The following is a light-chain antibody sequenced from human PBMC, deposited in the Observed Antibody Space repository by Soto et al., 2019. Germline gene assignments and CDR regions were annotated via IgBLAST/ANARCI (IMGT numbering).Light chain of an antibody. Sequence: QSVLTQPPSVSGAPGQRVTISCSVSSSNIGAGHDVHWYQQLPGTDPKLLMYGNTNRPSGVPDRFSGSKSGTSASLAITGLQAEDEADYYCQSYDSSLSAWVFGGGTKLTVL. CDR2: GNT. CDR1: SSNIGAGHD. V-gene: IGLV1-40*01. CDR3: QSYDSSLSAWV. J-gene: IGLJ3*02.